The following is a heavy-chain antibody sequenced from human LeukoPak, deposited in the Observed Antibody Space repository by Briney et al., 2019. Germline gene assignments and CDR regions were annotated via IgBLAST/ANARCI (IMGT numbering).Heavy chain of an antibody. CDR2: TSSSRRYN. D-gene: IGHD3-22*01. V-gene: IGHV3-21*04. Sequence: GVTLRLTCAAASFTINTYSMIWVRQAPGKGWEGGTSTSSSRRYNYYADQGKGRITTSKDNAKHSMYLQMNSLRAEDTAVYYCARCVNPLLIDDRSGYYFDYWGQGTLVTVSS. CDR3: ARCVNPLLIDDRSGYYFDY. CDR1: SFTINTYS. J-gene: IGHJ4*02.